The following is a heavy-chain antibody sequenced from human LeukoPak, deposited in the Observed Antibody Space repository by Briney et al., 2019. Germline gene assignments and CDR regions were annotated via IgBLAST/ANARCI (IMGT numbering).Heavy chain of an antibody. Sequence: PGGSLRLSCAASGFTVSSNYMSWVRQAPGKGLEWVSVIYSGGSTYYADSVKGRFTISRDNSKNTLYLQMNSLRAEDTAVYYCARDQGYQLLTGDYYYYGMDVWGQGTLVTVSS. J-gene: IGHJ6*02. D-gene: IGHD2-2*01. CDR2: IYSGGST. V-gene: IGHV3-53*01. CDR3: ARDQGYQLLTGDYYYYGMDV. CDR1: GFTVSSNY.